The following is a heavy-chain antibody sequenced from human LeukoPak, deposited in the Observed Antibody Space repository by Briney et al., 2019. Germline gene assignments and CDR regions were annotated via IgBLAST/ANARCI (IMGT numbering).Heavy chain of an antibody. CDR1: GGSVSSYY. J-gene: IGHJ4*02. D-gene: IGHD3-22*01. Sequence: SETLSLTCTVSGGSVSSYYWSWIRQPPGKGLEWIGYIYYSGSTNYNPSLKSRVTISVDTSKNQFSLKLSSVTAADTAVYYCARSRPYYDSSGYPDYWGQGTLVTVSS. CDR2: IYYSGST. CDR3: ARSRPYYDSSGYPDY. V-gene: IGHV4-59*02.